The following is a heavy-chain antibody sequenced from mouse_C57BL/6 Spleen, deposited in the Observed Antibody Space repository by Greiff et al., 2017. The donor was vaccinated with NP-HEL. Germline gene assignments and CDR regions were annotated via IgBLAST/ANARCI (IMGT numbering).Heavy chain of an antibody. Sequence: QVQLQQPGTELVKPGASVKLSCKASGYTFTSYWMHWVKQRPGQGLEWIGNINPSNGGTNYNEKFKSKAKLTVDKSSSTAYMQLSSLTSEDSAVYFCARGGIYYDYDGFAYWGQGTLVTVSA. CDR1: GYTFTSYW. V-gene: IGHV1-53*01. J-gene: IGHJ3*01. CDR3: ARGGIYYDYDGFAY. D-gene: IGHD2-4*01. CDR2: INPSNGGT.